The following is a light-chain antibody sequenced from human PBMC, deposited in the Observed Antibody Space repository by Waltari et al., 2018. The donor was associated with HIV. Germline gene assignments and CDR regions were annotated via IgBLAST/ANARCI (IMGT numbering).Light chain of an antibody. J-gene: IGLJ1*01. CDR2: KNK. CDR1: SSQIGSHY. V-gene: IGLV1-47*01. Sequence: QSVLTQPPAASGTTGPRVSISCYGSSSQIGSHYVNWYQQHHGPAPKHLIFKNKQLPSGVPDRFFGSKSGTSASLAISGLRSEDEADYYCAAWDDSLSVVYVFGTGTKVTVL. CDR3: AAWDDSLSVVYV.